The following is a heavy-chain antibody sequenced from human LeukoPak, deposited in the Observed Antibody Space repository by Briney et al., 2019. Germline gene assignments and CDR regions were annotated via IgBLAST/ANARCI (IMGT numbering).Heavy chain of an antibody. V-gene: IGHV3-21*01. D-gene: IGHD3-10*01. CDR3: ARVGGSSSGSYGHNYYYYMDV. J-gene: IGHJ6*03. CDR1: GFTFSSYS. CDR2: ISSSSSYI. Sequence: PGGSLRLSCAASGFTFSSYSMNWVRQAPGKGLEWVSSISSSSSYIYYADSVKGRFTISRDNAKNSLYLQMNSLRAEDTAVYYCARVGGSSSGSYGHNYYYYMDVWGKGTTVTVSS.